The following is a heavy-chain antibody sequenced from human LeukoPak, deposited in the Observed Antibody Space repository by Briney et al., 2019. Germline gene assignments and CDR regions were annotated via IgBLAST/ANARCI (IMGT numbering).Heavy chain of an antibody. CDR3: ARGRSICSSTSCYFAAYYYYYMDV. D-gene: IGHD2-2*01. Sequence: ASVKVSYKASGYTFTGYYMHWVRQAPGQGLEWMGWINPNSGGTNYAQKFQGRVTMTRDTSISTAYMELSSLRSEDTAVYYCARGRSICSSTSCYFAAYYYYYMDVWGKGTTVTISS. J-gene: IGHJ6*03. V-gene: IGHV1-2*02. CDR2: INPNSGGT. CDR1: GYTFTGYY.